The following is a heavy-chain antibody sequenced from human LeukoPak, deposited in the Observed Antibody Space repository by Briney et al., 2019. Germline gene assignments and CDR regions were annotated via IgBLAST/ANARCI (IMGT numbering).Heavy chain of an antibody. D-gene: IGHD4-17*01. CDR1: GGSFSGYY. CDR2: INHSGST. CDR3: AREVNYGDYGDNAFDI. J-gene: IGHJ3*02. V-gene: IGHV4-34*01. Sequence: SETLSLTCAVYGGSFSGYYWSWIRQPPGKGLEWIGEINHSGSTNYNPSLKSRVTISVDTSKNQFSLKLSSVTAADTAVYYCAREVNYGDYGDNAFDIWGQGTMVTVSS.